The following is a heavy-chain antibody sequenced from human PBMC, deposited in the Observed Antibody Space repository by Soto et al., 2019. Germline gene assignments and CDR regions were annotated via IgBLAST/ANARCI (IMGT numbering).Heavy chain of an antibody. D-gene: IGHD5-12*01. V-gene: IGHV3-64D*06. CDR2: ISSNGGST. CDR1: GFTFSSYA. CDR3: VKGGNIVATIGDY. Sequence: GGSLRLSCSASGFTFSSYAMHWVRQAPGKGLEYVSAISSNGGSTYYADSVKGRFTTSRDNSKNTLYLQMSSLRAEDTAVYYCVKGGNIVATIGDYWGQGTLVTVSS. J-gene: IGHJ4*02.